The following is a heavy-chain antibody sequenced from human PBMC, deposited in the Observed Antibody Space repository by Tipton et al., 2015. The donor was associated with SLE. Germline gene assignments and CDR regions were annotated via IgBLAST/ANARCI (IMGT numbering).Heavy chain of an antibody. CDR3: ASHYAFDI. V-gene: IGHV4-34*01. J-gene: IGHJ3*02. CDR2: IDHSGST. CDR1: GGSFSGYY. Sequence: TLSLTCAVYGGSFSGYYWSWIRQPPGKGLEWIGEIDHSGSTNYNPSLKSRVTISIDTSKNQFSLKLSSVTAADTAVYYCASHYAFDIWGQGTMVTVSS.